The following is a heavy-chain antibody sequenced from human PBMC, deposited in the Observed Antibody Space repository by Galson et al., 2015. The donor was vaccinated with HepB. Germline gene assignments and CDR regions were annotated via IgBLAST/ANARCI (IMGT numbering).Heavy chain of an antibody. CDR2: ISAYNGNT. D-gene: IGHD3-3*01. Sequence: SVKVSCKASGYTFTSYGISWVRQAPGQGLEWMGWISAYNGNTNYAQKLQGRVTMTTDTSTSTAYMELRSLRSDDTAVYYCATTSTVTYDFWSGPLDYWGQGTLVTVSS. J-gene: IGHJ4*02. CDR3: ATTSTVTYDFWSGPLDY. CDR1: GYTFTSYG. V-gene: IGHV1-18*01.